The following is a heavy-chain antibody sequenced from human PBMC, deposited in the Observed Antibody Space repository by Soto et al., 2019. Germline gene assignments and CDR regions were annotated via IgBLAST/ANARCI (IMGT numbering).Heavy chain of an antibody. Sequence: EVQLVESGGGLVQPGGSLRLSCAASGFTVSSNYMTWVRQAPGKGLEWVSLIQSGGRTYYAGSVKGRFTISRDNSKNTLFLQINSLRVEYTAVYYWARDDVHCSDGRCYGVPMDLWGKGTTVTVSS. CDR1: GFTVSSNY. CDR2: IQSGGRT. CDR3: ARDDVHCSDGRCYGVPMDL. D-gene: IGHD2-15*01. V-gene: IGHV3-66*01. J-gene: IGHJ6*03.